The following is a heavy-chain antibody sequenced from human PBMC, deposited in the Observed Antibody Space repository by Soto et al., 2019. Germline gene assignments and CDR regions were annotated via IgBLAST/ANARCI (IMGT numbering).Heavy chain of an antibody. CDR2: ISSSGSYI. J-gene: IGHJ5*02. V-gene: IGHV3-21*01. CDR3: AIDQRSVGSNYGPVDNWFDP. D-gene: IGHD4-4*01. CDR1: GFTLSSYS. Sequence: GGSLRLSCAASGFTLSSYSMNWVRQAPGKGLEWVSSISSSGSYIYYADSVKGRFTISRDNSKNTLYLQMNSLRAEDTAVYYCAIDQRSVGSNYGPVDNWFDPWGQGTLVTVSS.